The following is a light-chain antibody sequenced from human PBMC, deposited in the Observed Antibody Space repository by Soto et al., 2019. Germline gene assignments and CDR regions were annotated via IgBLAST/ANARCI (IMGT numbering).Light chain of an antibody. J-gene: IGKJ4*01. CDR1: HSIKKY. V-gene: IGKV3-20*01. Sequence: EVVLTQSPDTLSLSPGDGATLSCRASHSIKKYLAWYQQKPGQAPRLVIYGAGSRGTGTPDRFTGSGSGTYFTLTISRQEPEDFAVYYCQQYGDSPLTFGGGTKVEMK. CDR2: GAG. CDR3: QQYGDSPLT.